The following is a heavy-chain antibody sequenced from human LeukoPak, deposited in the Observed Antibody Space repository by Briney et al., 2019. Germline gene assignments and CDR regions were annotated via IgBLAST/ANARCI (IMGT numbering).Heavy chain of an antibody. CDR1: GFNFIDAW. Sequence: PGESLRLSCAASGFNFIDAWMTRVRQPPGKGLEWVGRIKSKTDRETIDYAAPVKGRFTISRDDSKNMVYLQMNSLTIEDTAVYYCTTRDLVAVFDHWGQGILVTVSS. J-gene: IGHJ4*02. CDR2: IKSKTDRETI. CDR3: TTRDLVAVFDH. V-gene: IGHV3-15*05. D-gene: IGHD6-19*01.